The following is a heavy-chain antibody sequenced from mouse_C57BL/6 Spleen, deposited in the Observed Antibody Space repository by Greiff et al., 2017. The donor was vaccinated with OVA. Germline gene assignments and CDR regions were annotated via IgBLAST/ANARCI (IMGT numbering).Heavy chain of an antibody. CDR1: GYSFTGYY. CDR2: INPSTGGT. CDR3: AIYYYGSSHWYFDV. J-gene: IGHJ1*03. D-gene: IGHD1-1*01. Sequence: VQLKQSGPELVKPGASVKISCKASGYSFTGYYMNWVKQSPEKSLEWIGEINPSTGGTTYNQKFKAKATLTVDKSSSTAYMQLKSLTSEDSAVYYCAIYYYGSSHWYFDVWGTGTTVTVSS. V-gene: IGHV1-42*01.